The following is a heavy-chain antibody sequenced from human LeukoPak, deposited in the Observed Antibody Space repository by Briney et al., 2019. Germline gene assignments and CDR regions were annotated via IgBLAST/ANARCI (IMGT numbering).Heavy chain of an antibody. D-gene: IGHD2-8*02. V-gene: IGHV1-46*01. CDR3: ARYVLVATSVLCFHY. J-gene: IGHJ1*01. Sequence: GASVKVSCKASGYIFTDYYIHWVRQAPGQGLEWMGLINPSGGSTTYAQKFQGRVTVTRDTSTSTVYMELSSLRSEDTAVYYCARYVLVATSVLCFHYWGQGTLVTVSS. CDR1: GYIFTDYY. CDR2: INPSGGST.